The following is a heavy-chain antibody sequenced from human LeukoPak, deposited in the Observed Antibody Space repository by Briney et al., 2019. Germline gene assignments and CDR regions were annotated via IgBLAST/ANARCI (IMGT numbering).Heavy chain of an antibody. D-gene: IGHD2-2*01. J-gene: IGHJ5*02. Sequence: GGSLRLSCAASGFTFSSYAMSWVRQAPGKGLEWVSAISGSGGSTYYADSVKGRFTISRDNSKNTLYLQMNSLRAEDTAVYYCAKDQRLASVPAAIGGFDPRGQGTLVTVSS. CDR2: ISGSGGST. CDR3: AKDQRLASVPAAIGGFDP. V-gene: IGHV3-23*01. CDR1: GFTFSSYA.